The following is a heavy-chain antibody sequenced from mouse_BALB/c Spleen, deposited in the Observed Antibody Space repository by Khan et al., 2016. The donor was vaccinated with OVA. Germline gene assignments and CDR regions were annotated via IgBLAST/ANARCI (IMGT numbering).Heavy chain of an antibody. J-gene: IGHJ2*01. V-gene: IGHV3-2*02. CDR3: ARIYGGDFDY. Sequence: EVQLQESGPGLVKHSQSLSLTCTVTGYSITSDYAWNWIRQFPGNKLEWMGYISYSGNIHYNPSLKSRISITRDTSKNQFFLQLNSVTTEDTATYYCARIYGGDFDYWGQGTTLTVSS. D-gene: IGHD1-1*01. CDR2: ISYSGNI. CDR1: GYSITSDYA.